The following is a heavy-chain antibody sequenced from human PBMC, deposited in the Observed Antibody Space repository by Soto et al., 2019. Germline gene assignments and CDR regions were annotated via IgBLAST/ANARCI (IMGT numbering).Heavy chain of an antibody. CDR3: ARASPVVTDV. CDR2: IFYSGTT. CDR1: GGSICSGNYY. V-gene: IGHV4-30-4*01. D-gene: IGHD5-18*01. Sequence: QVQLQESGPGLVKPSQTLSLTCTVSGGSICSGNYYWSCSRQPPGKGLEWIGYIFYSGTTYYNPSLKRRVTISVDTSNYQFSLKLSSVTAADMGVYLCARASPVVTDVWGKGTWVTVSS. J-gene: IGHJ6*04.